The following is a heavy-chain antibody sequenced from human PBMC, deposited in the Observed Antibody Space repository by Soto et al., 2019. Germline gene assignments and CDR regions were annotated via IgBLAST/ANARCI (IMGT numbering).Heavy chain of an antibody. CDR1: GFTFSDYY. Sequence: QVQLVESGGGLVKPGGSLRLSCAASGFTFSDYYMSWIRQAPGKGLEWVSYISSSGSTIYYADSVKGRFTISRDNAKNSLYLQMNSLRAEDTAVYYCARVAKVPQLVPPYYYYYYMDVWGKGTTGTVSS. J-gene: IGHJ6*03. D-gene: IGHD6-13*01. CDR2: ISSSGSTI. CDR3: ARVAKVPQLVPPYYYYYYMDV. V-gene: IGHV3-11*01.